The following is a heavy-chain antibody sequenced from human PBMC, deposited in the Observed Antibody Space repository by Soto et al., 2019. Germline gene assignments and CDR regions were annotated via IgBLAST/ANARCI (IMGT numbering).Heavy chain of an antibody. V-gene: IGHV5-51*01. D-gene: IGHD2-15*01. J-gene: IGHJ3*02. CDR2: IYPGNSDT. CDR3: ASDSHCGGGNCPTSGLDS. CDR1: WGEFIDHW. Sequence: SQRVPSNDSWGEFIDHWVACMRQIPGKGLEWVGIIYPGNSDTMYSPSFQGQVTISADTALSTTYLQWDTLKPSDTAMYFCASDSHCGGGNCPTSGLDSWGQRTMGTLS.